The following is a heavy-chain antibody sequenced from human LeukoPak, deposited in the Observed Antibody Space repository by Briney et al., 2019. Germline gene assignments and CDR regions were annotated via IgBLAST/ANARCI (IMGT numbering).Heavy chain of an antibody. V-gene: IGHV4-59*03. Sequence: SETLSLTCTVSGGSISGYYWSWIRQPPGKRLEWIGYIYYSGSTNYNPSLKSRVTISVDTSKNQFSLNLSSVTAADTAVYYCAGGGFYTWFDPWGQGTLVTVSS. CDR3: AGGGFYTWFDP. J-gene: IGHJ5*02. CDR1: GGSISGYY. D-gene: IGHD2/OR15-2a*01. CDR2: IYYSGST.